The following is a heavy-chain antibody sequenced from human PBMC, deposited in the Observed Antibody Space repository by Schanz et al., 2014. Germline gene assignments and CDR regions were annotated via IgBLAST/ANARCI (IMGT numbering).Heavy chain of an antibody. CDR2: FT. CDR1: GYSFSAYY. V-gene: IGHV1-2*06. D-gene: IGHD1-1*01. Sequence: QVQLVQSGAELKNPGASVKVSCKASGYSFSAYYIHWMRQAPGQGLEWLGRFTHISQKFQGRVTMTRDTSSTTAYMELNSLRSDDTAVYYCVRELSGGTFDYWGRGALVTVSS. J-gene: IGHJ4*02. CDR3: VRELSGGTFDY.